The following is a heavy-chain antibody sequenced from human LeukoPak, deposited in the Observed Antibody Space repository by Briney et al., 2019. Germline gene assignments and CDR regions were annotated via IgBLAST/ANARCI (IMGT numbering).Heavy chain of an antibody. Sequence: LGGSLRLSCAASGFTFSSYAMSWVRQAPGKGLEWVSAISGSGGSTYYADSVKGRFTISRDNSKNTLYLQMNSLRAEDTAVYYCAKGVAVAGTWLDYWGQGTLVTVSS. CDR3: AKGVAVAGTWLDY. CDR2: ISGSGGST. J-gene: IGHJ4*02. V-gene: IGHV3-23*01. CDR1: GFTFSSYA. D-gene: IGHD6-19*01.